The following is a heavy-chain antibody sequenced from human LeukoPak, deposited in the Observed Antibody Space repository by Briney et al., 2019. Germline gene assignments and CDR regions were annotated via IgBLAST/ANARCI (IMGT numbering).Heavy chain of an antibody. Sequence: GGSLRLSCAASGFTFSSYWMSWVRQAPGKGLEWVANMKQDGSEKYYVDSVKGRFTISRDNAKNSLYLQMNSLRAEDTAVYYCARAPYCIGGSCRFDYWGQGTLVTVSS. V-gene: IGHV3-7*03. CDR1: GFTFSSYW. CDR2: MKQDGSEK. J-gene: IGHJ4*02. D-gene: IGHD2-15*01. CDR3: ARAPYCIGGSCRFDY.